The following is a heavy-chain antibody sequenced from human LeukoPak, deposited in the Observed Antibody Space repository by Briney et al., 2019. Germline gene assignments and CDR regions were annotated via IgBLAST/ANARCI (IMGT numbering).Heavy chain of an antibody. D-gene: IGHD3-22*01. V-gene: IGHV4-59*01. CDR3: ARAYYDSSGYHWWAFDY. J-gene: IGHJ4*02. CDR1: GGSISSYY. Sequence: IPSETLSLTCTVSGGSISSYYWSWIRQPPGKGLEWIGYIYYSGSTNYNPSLKSRVTISVDTSKNQFSLKLSSVTTADTAVYYCARAYYDSSGYHWWAFDYWGQGTLVTVSS. CDR2: IYYSGST.